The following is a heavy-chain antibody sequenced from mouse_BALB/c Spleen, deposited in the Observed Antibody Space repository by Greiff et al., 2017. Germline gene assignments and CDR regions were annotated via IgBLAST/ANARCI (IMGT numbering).Heavy chain of an antibody. CDR3: ARLAYGNDEAY. D-gene: IGHD2-10*02. V-gene: IGHV5-17*02. Sequence: DVKLVESGGGLVQPGGSRKLSCAASGFTFSSFGMHWVRQAPGKGLEWVAYISSGSSTIYYADTVKGRFTISRDNPKNTLFLQMTSLRSEDTAMYYCARLAYGNDEAYWGQGTLVTVSA. CDR1: GFTFSSFG. J-gene: IGHJ3*01. CDR2: ISSGSSTI.